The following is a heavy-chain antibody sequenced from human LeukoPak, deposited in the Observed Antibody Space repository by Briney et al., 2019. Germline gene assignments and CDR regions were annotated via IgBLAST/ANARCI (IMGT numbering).Heavy chain of an antibody. Sequence: PSETLSLTCAVYGGSFSGYCWSWIRQPPGKGLEWIGEINHSGSTNYNPSLKSRVTISVDTSKNQFSLKLNSVTAADTAVYYCARGRWYLDDWGQGTLVTVSS. J-gene: IGHJ4*02. V-gene: IGHV4-34*01. CDR1: GGSFSGYC. D-gene: IGHD5-24*01. CDR3: ARGRWYLDD. CDR2: INHSGST.